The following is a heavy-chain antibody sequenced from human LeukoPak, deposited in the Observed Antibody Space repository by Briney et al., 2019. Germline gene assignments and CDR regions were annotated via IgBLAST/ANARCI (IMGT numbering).Heavy chain of an antibody. J-gene: IGHJ4*02. D-gene: IGHD3-10*01. CDR2: ISSSSSYI. CDR3: ARDFWFRELLPTYFDY. Sequence: GGSLRLSCAASGFTFSSYSMNWVRQAPGKGLEWVSSISSSSSYIYYADSVKSRFTISRDNAENTLYLQMNSLRAEDTAVYYCARDFWFRELLPTYFDYWGQGTLVTVSS. CDR1: GFTFSSYS. V-gene: IGHV3-21*01.